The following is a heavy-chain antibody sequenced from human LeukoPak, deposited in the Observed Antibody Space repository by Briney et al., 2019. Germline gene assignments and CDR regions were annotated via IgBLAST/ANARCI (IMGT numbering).Heavy chain of an antibody. V-gene: IGHV6-1*01. Sequence: SHTLSPTCAISGDSISSNSAAWNWIRQSPSRGLEWLGRTYYRSKWYNDYAVSVKSRITVNPDTSKSQFSLQLNSVTPEDTAVYYCARDLESGSYEHYFDYWGQGTLVTVTS. J-gene: IGHJ4*02. D-gene: IGHD1-26*01. CDR1: GDSISSNSAA. CDR2: TYYRSKWYN. CDR3: ARDLESGSYEHYFDY.